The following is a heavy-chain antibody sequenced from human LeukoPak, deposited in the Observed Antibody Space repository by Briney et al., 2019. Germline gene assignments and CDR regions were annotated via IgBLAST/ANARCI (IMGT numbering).Heavy chain of an antibody. CDR2: IYYSGST. V-gene: IGHV4-59*01. CDR1: GGSISSYY. Sequence: PSETLSLTCTVSGGSISSYYWSWIRQPPGKGLEWIGYIYYSGSTNYNPSLKSRRVTISVDTSKNQFSLKLSSVTAADTAVYYCARHKDYYYSYMDVWGKGTTVTISS. CDR3: ARHKDYYYSYMDV. J-gene: IGHJ6*03.